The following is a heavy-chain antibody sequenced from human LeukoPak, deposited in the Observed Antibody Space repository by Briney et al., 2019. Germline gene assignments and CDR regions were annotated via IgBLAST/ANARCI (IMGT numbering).Heavy chain of an antibody. V-gene: IGHV4-59*01. D-gene: IGHD3-22*01. CDR2: IYYSGST. CDR3: AREYYYDSSGYYDY. J-gene: IGHJ4*02. Sequence: SETLSLICTVSGGSISSYYWSWIRQPPGKGLEWIGYIYYSGSTNYNPSLKSRVTISVDTSKNQFSLKLSSVTAADTAVYYCAREYYYDSSGYYDYWGQGTLVTVSS. CDR1: GGSISSYY.